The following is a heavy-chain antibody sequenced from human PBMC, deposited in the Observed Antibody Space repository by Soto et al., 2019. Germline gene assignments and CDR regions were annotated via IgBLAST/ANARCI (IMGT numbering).Heavy chain of an antibody. Sequence: EVQLLESGGGLVQPGGSLRLSCAASGFTFSSYAMSWFRQAPGKGLEWVSVISGSGGSTYYADSVKGRFTISRDNSKNTLYRQMNSLRAEDTAVYYCAKWSIVVVPAAGDFDYWGQGTLVTVSS. CDR3: AKWSIVVVPAAGDFDY. CDR1: GFTFSSYA. J-gene: IGHJ4*02. D-gene: IGHD2-2*01. V-gene: IGHV3-23*01. CDR2: ISGSGGST.